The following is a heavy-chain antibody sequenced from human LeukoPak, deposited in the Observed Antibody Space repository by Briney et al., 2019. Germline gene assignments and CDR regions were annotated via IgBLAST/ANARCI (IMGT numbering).Heavy chain of an antibody. CDR3: ARTLVWWAPHFDY. CDR2: INHSGST. D-gene: IGHD2-21*01. CDR1: GGSFSGYY. J-gene: IGHJ4*02. Sequence: SETLSLTCAVYGGSFSGYYWSWIRQPPGKGLEWIGEINHSGSTNYNPSLKSRVTISVDTSKNQFSLKLSSVTAADTAVYYCARTLVWWAPHFDYWGQGTLVTVSS. V-gene: IGHV4-34*01.